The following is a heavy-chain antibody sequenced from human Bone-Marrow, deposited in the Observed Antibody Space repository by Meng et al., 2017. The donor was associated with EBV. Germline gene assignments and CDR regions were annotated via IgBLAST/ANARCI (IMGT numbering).Heavy chain of an antibody. CDR1: GYTLTGYD. CDR2: MNPNSGNT. Sequence: QGQLVESGAEGKKLGASVKVSCKASGYTLTGYDINWVRQATGQGLEWMGWMNPNSGNTGYAQKFQGRVTMTRNTSISTAYMELSSLRSEDTAVYYCARGDPYDFWSGYYLNYWGQGALVTVSS. V-gene: IGHV1-8*01. CDR3: ARGDPYDFWSGYYLNY. D-gene: IGHD3-3*01. J-gene: IGHJ4*02.